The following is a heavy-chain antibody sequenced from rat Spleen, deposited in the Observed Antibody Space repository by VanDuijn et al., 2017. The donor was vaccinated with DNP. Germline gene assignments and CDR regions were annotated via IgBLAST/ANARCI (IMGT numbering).Heavy chain of an antibody. Sequence: EVQLQESGPGLVKPSQSLSLTCSVTGYSITSNYWGWIRKFPGNKMEWIGHISYSGSTSYNPSLKSRISITRDTSKNQFFLQLNSVTTEDTATYYCARAPIRNWGPGYFDFWGPGTMVTVSS. D-gene: IGHD5-1*01. V-gene: IGHV3-1*01. J-gene: IGHJ1*01. CDR2: ISYSGST. CDR3: ARAPIRNWGPGYFDF. CDR1: GYSITSNY.